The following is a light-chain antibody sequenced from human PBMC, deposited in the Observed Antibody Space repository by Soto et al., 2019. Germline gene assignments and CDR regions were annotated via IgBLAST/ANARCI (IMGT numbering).Light chain of an antibody. CDR3: SSYTSSVAHV. V-gene: IGLV2-14*01. J-gene: IGLJ1*01. CDR1: SSDIGGYNS. CDR2: EVR. Sequence: QSVLTQPASVSGSPGQSITISCTGTSSDIGGYNSVSWYRQHPGKAPKLMIYEVRNRPSGISNRFSGSKSGNTASLTISGLQAEDEADYYCSSYTSSVAHVFGTGTKVTVL.